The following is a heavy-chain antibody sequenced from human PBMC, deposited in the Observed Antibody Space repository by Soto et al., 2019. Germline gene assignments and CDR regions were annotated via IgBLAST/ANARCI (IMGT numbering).Heavy chain of an antibody. CDR2: IYPGDSDT. V-gene: IGHV5-51*01. D-gene: IGHD6-19*01. CDR1: GYSFTSYW. CDR3: ARHTIDQYSSGWDDAFDI. Sequence: GESLKISCQGSGYSFTSYWIGWVRQMPGKGLEWMGIIYPGDSDTRYSPSFQGQVTISADKSISTAYLQWSSLKASDTAMYYCARHTIDQYSSGWDDAFDIWGQGTMVTVSS. J-gene: IGHJ3*02.